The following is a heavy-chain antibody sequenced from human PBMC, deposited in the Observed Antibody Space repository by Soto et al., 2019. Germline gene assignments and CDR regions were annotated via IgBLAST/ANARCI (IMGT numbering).Heavy chain of an antibody. CDR2: IIPILGIA. V-gene: IGHV1-69*02. Sequence: QVQLVQSGAEVKKPGSSVKVSCKASGGTFSSYTISWVRQAPGQGLEWMGRIIPILGIANYAQKFQGRVTITADKSTSTAYMELRSLTSEDTAVYYCARAPGDSYGTGDIWGQGTMVTVSS. CDR1: GGTFSSYT. J-gene: IGHJ3*02. D-gene: IGHD5-18*01. CDR3: ARAPGDSYGTGDI.